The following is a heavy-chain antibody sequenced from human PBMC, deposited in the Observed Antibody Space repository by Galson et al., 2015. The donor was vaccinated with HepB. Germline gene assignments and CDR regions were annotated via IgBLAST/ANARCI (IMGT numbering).Heavy chain of an antibody. J-gene: IGHJ3*02. CDR2: ISAYNGKT. Sequence: SVKVSCKASGYTFNFYGISWVRQAPGQGLEWMGWISAYNGKTDYAQKFQGRVTMTTQTSTSTAYMELSSLRSEDTAVYYCATQIDYSSDWYGWGTLLVSLVFDIWGQGTMVTVSS. CDR1: GYTFNFYG. D-gene: IGHD6-19*01. V-gene: IGHV1-18*01. CDR3: ATQIDYSSDWYGWGTLLVSLVFDI.